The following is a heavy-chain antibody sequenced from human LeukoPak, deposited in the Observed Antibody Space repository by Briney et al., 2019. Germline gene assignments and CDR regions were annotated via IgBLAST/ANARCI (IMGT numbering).Heavy chain of an antibody. J-gene: IGHJ6*03. D-gene: IGHD2-15*01. V-gene: IGHV1-2*02. CDR1: GYTFTGYY. CDR3: ASEPKLRSPYYYYYMDV. CDR2: VNPNSGGR. Sequence: ASVKVSCKASGYTFTGYYMHWVRQAPGQGLEWMGWVNPNSGGRNYAQKVQGRGTITRDPSISTAYMELSRLRSDDTAVYYCASEPKLRSPYYYYYMDVWGKGTTVTVSS.